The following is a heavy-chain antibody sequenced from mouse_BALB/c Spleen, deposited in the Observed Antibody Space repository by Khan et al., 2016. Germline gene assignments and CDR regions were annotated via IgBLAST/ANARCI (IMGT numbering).Heavy chain of an antibody. CDR1: GFDFSRYW. D-gene: IGHD2-1*01. Sequence: EVKLLESGGGLVQPGGSLSLSCAASGFDFSRYWMSWARQDPGEGQEWIGGNIRGSSTISYTPSLKDTFIISRDNAKNTLYLQKSKVRSEDTPLYYCARYGNYAIDYWIQGTSVTVSS. J-gene: IGHJ4*01. CDR2: NIRGSSTI. V-gene: IGHV4-2*02. CDR3: ARYGNYAIDY.